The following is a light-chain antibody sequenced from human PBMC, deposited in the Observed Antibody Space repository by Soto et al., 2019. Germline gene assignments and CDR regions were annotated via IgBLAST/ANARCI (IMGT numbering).Light chain of an antibody. CDR3: QQYHNWPVT. CDR1: QSVSSY. Sequence: EIVLTQSPATLSVSPGERATLSCRASQSVSSYLAWYQQKPGQAPRLLIYDASNRATGIPARFSGSGSGTDFTLTISSLQSEDIAVYYCQQYHNWPVTFGGGTKVDIK. CDR2: DAS. V-gene: IGKV3D-15*01. J-gene: IGKJ4*01.